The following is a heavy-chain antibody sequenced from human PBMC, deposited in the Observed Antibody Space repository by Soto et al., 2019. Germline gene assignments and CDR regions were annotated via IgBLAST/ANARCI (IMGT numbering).Heavy chain of an antibody. Sequence: SETLSLTCAVSGGSISSGGYSWSWIRQPSGKGLECIGYMYHSGSTYYNPSLKSRVTISIDRSKNQFSLKLSSVTAADTAVYDCARVPDYWGQGILLTVSS. J-gene: IGHJ4*02. CDR2: MYHSGST. D-gene: IGHD2-2*01. CDR1: GGSISSGGYS. V-gene: IGHV4-30-2*01. CDR3: ARVPDY.